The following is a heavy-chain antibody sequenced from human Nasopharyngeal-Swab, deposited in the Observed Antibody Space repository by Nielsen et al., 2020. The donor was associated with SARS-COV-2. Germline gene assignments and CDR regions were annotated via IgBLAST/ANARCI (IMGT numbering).Heavy chain of an antibody. J-gene: IGHJ6*02. CDR3: AKDSVAMAGGHHYYYDMEV. Sequence: GESLKISCAASGFTFDHYAMHWVRQAPGKGLEWVCVISSDGGKPYCADSVKGRFFISRDNSKRSLYLQMNSLGSEDTALYYCAKDSVAMAGGHHYYYDMEVWGQGTTVTVSS. D-gene: IGHD6-19*01. CDR2: ISSDGGKP. V-gene: IGHV3-43*02. CDR1: GFTFDHYA.